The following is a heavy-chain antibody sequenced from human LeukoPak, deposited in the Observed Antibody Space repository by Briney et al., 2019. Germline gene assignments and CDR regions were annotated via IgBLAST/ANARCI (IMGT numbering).Heavy chain of an antibody. D-gene: IGHD2-8*01. V-gene: IGHV1-8*03. CDR1: GYAFTRYD. CDR3: ARVRYCPNGVCDEGLDF. CDR2: MSPNSGNT. Sequence: ASVKVACKASGYAFTRYDINWVRQATGQGLEWMGWMSPNSGNTGYTQKFQGRVTITRNTSISTSYMELSSLRSEDTAVYYCARVRYCPNGVCDEGLDFWGQGTLVTVSS. J-gene: IGHJ4*02.